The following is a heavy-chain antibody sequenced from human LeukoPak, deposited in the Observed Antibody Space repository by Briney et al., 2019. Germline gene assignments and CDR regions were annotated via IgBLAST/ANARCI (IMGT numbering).Heavy chain of an antibody. CDR2: ISAYNGNT. Sequence: ASVKVSCKASGYTFTSYGISWVRQAPGQGLEWMGWISAYNGNTNYAQKLQGRVTMTTDTSTSTAYMELRSLRSDDTAVYYCASSRKDTYYDFWSGYYFDYWGQGTLVTVSS. J-gene: IGHJ4*02. D-gene: IGHD3-3*01. V-gene: IGHV1-18*01. CDR1: GYTFTSYG. CDR3: ASSRKDTYYDFWSGYYFDY.